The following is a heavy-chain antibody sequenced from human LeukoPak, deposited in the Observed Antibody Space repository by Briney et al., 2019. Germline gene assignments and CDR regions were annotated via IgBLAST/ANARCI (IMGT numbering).Heavy chain of an antibody. V-gene: IGHV3-33*08. CDR3: ARDEYYYDSSGYYPDY. D-gene: IGHD3-22*01. CDR1: GFTFSNYA. CDR2: IWYDGSNK. Sequence: GGSLRLSCAASGFTFSNYAMTWVRQAPGKGLEWVAVIWYDGSNKYYAYSVKGRFTISRDNSKNTLYLQMNSLKTEDTAVYYCARDEYYYDSSGYYPDYWGQGTLVTVSS. J-gene: IGHJ4*02.